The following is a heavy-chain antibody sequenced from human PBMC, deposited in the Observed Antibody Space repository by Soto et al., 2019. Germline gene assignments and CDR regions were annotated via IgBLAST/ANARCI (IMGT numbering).Heavy chain of an antibody. J-gene: IGHJ4*02. Sequence: GGALRLSCAASGFTFSTYAMSWVRQAPGKGLEWVSAISGSGGSTYYADSVKGRFTISRDNSKNTLYLQMNSLRAEDTAVYYCRYSRSSGIDYWGQGTLVPSPQ. CDR3: RYSRSSGIDY. D-gene: IGHD2-2*01. CDR1: GFTFSTYA. CDR2: ISGSGGST. V-gene: IGHV3-23*01.